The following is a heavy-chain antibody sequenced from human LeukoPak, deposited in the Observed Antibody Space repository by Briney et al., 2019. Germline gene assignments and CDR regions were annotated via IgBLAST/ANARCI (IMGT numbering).Heavy chain of an antibody. CDR2: IIPILGIA. J-gene: IGHJ5*02. Sequence: ASVKVSCKASGGTFSSYAISWVRQAPGQGLEWMGRIIPILGIANYAQKFQGRVTITADKSTSTAYMELSSLRSEDTAVYYCASGDSSSWYESWFDPWGQGTLVTVSS. V-gene: IGHV1-69*04. CDR3: ASGDSSSWYESWFDP. CDR1: GGTFSSYA. D-gene: IGHD6-13*01.